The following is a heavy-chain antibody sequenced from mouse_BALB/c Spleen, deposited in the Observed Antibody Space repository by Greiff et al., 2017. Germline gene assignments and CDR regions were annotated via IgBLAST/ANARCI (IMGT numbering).Heavy chain of an antibody. CDR3: ARGRWLLGFAY. J-gene: IGHJ3*01. D-gene: IGHD2-3*01. Sequence: EVQLQQSGAELVKPGASVKLSCTASGFNIKDTYMHWVKQRPEQGLEWIGRIDPANGNTKYDPKFQGKATITADTSSNTAYLQLSSLTSEDTAVYYCARGRWLLGFAYWGQGTLVTVSA. CDR2: IDPANGNT. CDR1: GFNIKDTY. V-gene: IGHV14-3*02.